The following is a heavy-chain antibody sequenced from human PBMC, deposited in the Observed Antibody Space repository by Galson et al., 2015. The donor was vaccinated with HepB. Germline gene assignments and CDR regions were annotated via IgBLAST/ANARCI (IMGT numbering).Heavy chain of an antibody. J-gene: IGHJ4*02. Sequence: SLRLSCAASGFTFSGSAIHWVRQASGKGPEWVGRIRSKASNHATTYVASLKGRFIISRDDSRNTAYLHMISLRIEDTAVYYCARLGDFSGYTSSWGQGTLVTVSS. CDR1: GFTFSGSA. D-gene: IGHD6-13*01. V-gene: IGHV3-73*01. CDR3: ARLGDFSGYTSS. CDR2: IRSKASNHAT.